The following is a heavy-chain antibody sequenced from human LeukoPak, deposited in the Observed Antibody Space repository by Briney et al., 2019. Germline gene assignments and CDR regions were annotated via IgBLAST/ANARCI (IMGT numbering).Heavy chain of an antibody. Sequence: GGSLRLSCAASGFTLRTYSMNWVRQAPGKGLEWVSCISGSSSFIYYSDSVKGRFTISRDNAKNSVYLQMNSLRAEDTAVYYCASYYYDSSGSYWYYGMDVWAKGPRSPSP. CDR3: ASYYYDSSGSYWYYGMDV. CDR1: GFTLRTYS. D-gene: IGHD3-22*01. CDR2: ISGSSSFI. V-gene: IGHV3-21*01. J-gene: IGHJ6*02.